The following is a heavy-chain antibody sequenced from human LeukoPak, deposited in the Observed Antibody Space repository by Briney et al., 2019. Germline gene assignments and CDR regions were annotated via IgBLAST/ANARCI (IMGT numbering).Heavy chain of an antibody. Sequence: GTSLRLSCAASGFTFSSYAMHWVRQAPGKGLESVAVISYDGSNKYYADSVKGRFTISRDNSKNTLYLQMNSLRAEDTAVYYCARGITIFGVALYGMDVWGQGTTVTVSS. D-gene: IGHD3-3*01. CDR2: ISYDGSNK. J-gene: IGHJ6*02. CDR3: ARGITIFGVALYGMDV. V-gene: IGHV3-30-3*01. CDR1: GFTFSSYA.